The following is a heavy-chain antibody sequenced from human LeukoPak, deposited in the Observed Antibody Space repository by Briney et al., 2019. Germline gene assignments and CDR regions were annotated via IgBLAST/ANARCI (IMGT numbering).Heavy chain of an antibody. J-gene: IGHJ3*02. V-gene: IGHV3-23*01. D-gene: IGHD4-17*01. Sequence: PGGSLRLSCAASGFTFSSYSMNWVRQAPGKGLEWVSAISGSGSNTYYADSVKGRFTISRDNSKNTLYLQMNNLRAEDTAVYYCAKAYGDHVWSAFDIWGQGTMVTVSS. CDR3: AKAYGDHVWSAFDI. CDR2: ISGSGSNT. CDR1: GFTFSSYS.